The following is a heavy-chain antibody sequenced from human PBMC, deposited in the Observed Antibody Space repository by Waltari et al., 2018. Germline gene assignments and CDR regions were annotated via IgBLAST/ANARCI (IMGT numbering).Heavy chain of an antibody. J-gene: IGHJ4*02. V-gene: IGHV3-49*04. Sequence: EVQLAESGGGLVQPGRSLRLSCTASGFNFGDYAMTWVRQVPGKGLEWVGLIGSKTYGGAPEYAASVKGRFTISRDDSKSVAYLQMNSLRTEDTALYYCTRADGMTDLDYWGQGALVTVSS. CDR3: TRADGMTDLDY. CDR1: GFNFGDYA. CDR2: IGSKTYGGAP.